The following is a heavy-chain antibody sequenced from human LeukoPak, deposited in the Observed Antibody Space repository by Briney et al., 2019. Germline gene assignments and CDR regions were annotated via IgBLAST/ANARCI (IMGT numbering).Heavy chain of an antibody. CDR3: AGQVVEAAMYFQD. D-gene: IGHD2-2*01. J-gene: IGHJ1*01. CDR1: GGTFSGYA. Sequence: ASVKVSCKASGGTFSGYAISWVRQAPGQGLEWMGRIIPILQIADYAQNFQGRVTITTDASTSTAYMELSSLRSEDTAVYYCAGQVVEAAMYFQDWGLGTLVTVSS. V-gene: IGHV1-69*04. CDR2: IIPILQIA.